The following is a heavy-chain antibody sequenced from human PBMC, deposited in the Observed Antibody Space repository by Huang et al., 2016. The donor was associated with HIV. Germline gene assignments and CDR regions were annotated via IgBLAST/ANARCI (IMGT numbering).Heavy chain of an antibody. V-gene: IGHV3-23*01. D-gene: IGHD1-1*01. CDR1: GFNFSTYA. J-gene: IGHJ4*02. Sequence: EVQLLESGGGLIQPGGSLRLSCAASGFNFSTYAMTWVRQAPGKGLECVSTMSYSGGTTYYAASVQGRFTISRDNSKNTLYLQMNALGAEDTAVYYCSRVSSATYWRNYFDYWGQGTLVTVSS. CDR2: MSYSGGTT. CDR3: SRVSSATYWRNYFDY.